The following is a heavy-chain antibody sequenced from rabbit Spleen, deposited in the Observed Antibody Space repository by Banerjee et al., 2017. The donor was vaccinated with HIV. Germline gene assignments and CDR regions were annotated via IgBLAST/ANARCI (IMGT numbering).Heavy chain of an antibody. CDR3: ARDTSSSFSSYGMDL. J-gene: IGHJ6*01. Sequence: EQLEESGGGLVKPEGSLTLTCKASGVSLNDKDVMCWVRQAPGKGLEWIACIYAGSGSTYYASWAKGRFTISKTSSTTVTLQMTRLTAADTATYFCARDTSSSFSSYGMDLWGPGTLVTVS. CDR2: IYAGSGST. V-gene: IGHV1S45*01. D-gene: IGHD1-1*01. CDR1: GVSLNDKDV.